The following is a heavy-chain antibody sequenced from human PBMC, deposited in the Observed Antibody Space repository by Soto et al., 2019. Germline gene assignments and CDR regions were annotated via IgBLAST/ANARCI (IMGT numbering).Heavy chain of an antibody. D-gene: IGHD3-9*01. V-gene: IGHV3-23*01. Sequence: PGGSLRLSCAASGFTFSSYAMSWVRQAPGKGLEWVSAISGSGGSTYYADSVKGRFTISRDNSKNTLYLQMNSLRAEDTAVYYCAKDRSYVYYDILTGYSRPLYYYGMDVWGQGTTVTVSS. CDR1: GFTFSSYA. CDR2: ISGSGGST. J-gene: IGHJ6*02. CDR3: AKDRSYVYYDILTGYSRPLYYYGMDV.